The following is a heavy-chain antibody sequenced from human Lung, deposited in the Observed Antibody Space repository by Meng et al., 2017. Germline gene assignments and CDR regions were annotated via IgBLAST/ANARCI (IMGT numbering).Heavy chain of an antibody. V-gene: IGHV1-69*01. CDR2: IIPIFGTA. J-gene: IGHJ4*02. CDR3: ARAEDYYDSSGYYYGLDY. Sequence: HGRMVSSGAEVKMPGSSVKVSCKAAGGTFSSYAISWVRQAPGQGLEWMGGIIPIFGTANYAQKFQGRVTITADESTSTAYMELSSLRSEDTAVYYCARAEDYYDSSGYYYGLDYWGQGTLVTVSS. D-gene: IGHD3-22*01. CDR1: GGTFSSYA.